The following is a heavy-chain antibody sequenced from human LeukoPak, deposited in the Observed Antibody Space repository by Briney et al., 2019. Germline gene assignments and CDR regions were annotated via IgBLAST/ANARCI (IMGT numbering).Heavy chain of an antibody. Sequence: SETLSLTCAVYGGSFSGYYWSWIRQPPGKGMEWIGEINHSGSTNYNPSLKSRVTISVDTSKNQFSLKLSSVTAADTAVYYCARLNLVRRPDYWGQGTLVTVSS. CDR1: GGSFSGYY. J-gene: IGHJ4*02. CDR3: ARLNLVRRPDY. V-gene: IGHV4-34*01. D-gene: IGHD2/OR15-2a*01. CDR2: INHSGST.